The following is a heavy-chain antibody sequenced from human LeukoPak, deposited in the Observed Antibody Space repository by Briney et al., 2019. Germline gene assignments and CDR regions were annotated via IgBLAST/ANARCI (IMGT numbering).Heavy chain of an antibody. CDR3: ARGQHVVVH. CDR2: ISSSGSII. V-gene: IGHV3-11*01. J-gene: IGHJ4*02. CDR1: GFTFTDYY. D-gene: IGHD2-15*01. Sequence: PGGSLRLSCAASGFTFTDYYMSWIRQAPGKGLEWIAYISSSGSIIYYAEPVKGRFTISRDNTKNSVFLQMRSLRAEDTAVYYCARGQHVVVHWGQGSLVTVSS.